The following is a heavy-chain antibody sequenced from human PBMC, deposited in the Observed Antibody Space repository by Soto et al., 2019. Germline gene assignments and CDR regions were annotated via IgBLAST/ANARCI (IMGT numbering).Heavy chain of an antibody. J-gene: IGHJ4*02. Sequence: GGSLRLSCAASGLTFISYAMSWVRQAPGKGLEWVSAISGSGGSTYYADSVKGRFTISRDNSKNTLYLQMNSLRAEDTAVYYCAKDHPFGEDFGHFDYWGQGTLVTVSS. CDR3: AKDHPFGEDFGHFDY. CDR1: GLTFISYA. CDR2: ISGSGGST. V-gene: IGHV3-23*01. D-gene: IGHD3-10*01.